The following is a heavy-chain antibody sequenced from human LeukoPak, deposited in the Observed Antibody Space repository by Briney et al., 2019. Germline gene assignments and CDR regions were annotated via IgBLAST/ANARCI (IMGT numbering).Heavy chain of an antibody. CDR2: ISGIGGST. CDR3: ARNRAYYDIFTGSQSLIYYGMDG. CDR1: GFTFSSYA. Sequence: GGSLRLSCAASGFTFSSYAMSWVRQAPVKGLEWVSGISGIGGSTNYADSVKGRFTISRDNSKNMLYLQMNSLRAEDTAIYFCARNRAYYDIFTGSQSLIYYGMDGWGQGTTGTVSS. D-gene: IGHD3-9*01. J-gene: IGHJ6*02. V-gene: IGHV3-23*01.